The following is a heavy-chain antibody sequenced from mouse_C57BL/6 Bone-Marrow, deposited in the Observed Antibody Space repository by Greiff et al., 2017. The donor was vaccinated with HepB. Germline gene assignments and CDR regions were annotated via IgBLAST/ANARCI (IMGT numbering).Heavy chain of an antibody. J-gene: IGHJ1*03. Sequence: EVKLQESGPGLVKPSQSLSLTCSVTGYSITSGYYWNWIRQFPGNKLEWMGYISYDGSNNYNPSLKNRISITRDTSKNQLFLKLNSVTTEDTATYYCASGSSSRYFDFWGTGTTVTVSS. CDR3: ASGSSSRYFDF. V-gene: IGHV3-6*01. D-gene: IGHD1-1*01. CDR2: ISYDGSN. CDR1: GYSITSGYY.